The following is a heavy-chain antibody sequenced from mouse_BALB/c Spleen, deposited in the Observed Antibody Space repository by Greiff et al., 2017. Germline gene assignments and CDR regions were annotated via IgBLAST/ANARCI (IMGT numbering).Heavy chain of an antibody. CDR1: GYSITSGYY. D-gene: IGHD2-14*01. CDR3: AGGYRYDWYFDV. Sequence: DVKLQESGPGLVKPSQSLSLTCSVTGYSITSGYYWNWIRQFPGNKLEWMGYISYDGSNNYNPSLKNRISITRDTSKNQFFLKLNSVTTEDTATYYCAGGYRYDWYFDVWGAGTTVTVSS. J-gene: IGHJ1*01. V-gene: IGHV3-6*02. CDR2: ISYDGSN.